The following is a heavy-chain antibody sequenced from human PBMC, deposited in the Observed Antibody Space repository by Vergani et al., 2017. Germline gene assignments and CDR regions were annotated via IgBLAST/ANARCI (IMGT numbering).Heavy chain of an antibody. J-gene: IGHJ6*03. CDR3: ARDVTTPNYYYYYMDV. V-gene: IGHV3-48*03. Sequence: EVQLVESGGGLVQPGGSLRLSCAASGFTFSSYEMNWVRQAPGKGLKWVSYISSSGSTIYYADSVKGRFTISRDNAKNSLYLQMNSLRAEDTAVYYCARDVTTPNYYYYYMDVWGKGTTVTVSS. CDR2: ISSSGSTI. CDR1: GFTFSSYE. D-gene: IGHD4-17*01.